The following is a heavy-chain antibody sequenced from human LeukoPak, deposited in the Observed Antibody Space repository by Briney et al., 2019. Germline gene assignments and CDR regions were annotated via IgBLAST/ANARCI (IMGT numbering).Heavy chain of an antibody. D-gene: IGHD3-10*01. V-gene: IGHV4-59*01. CDR1: GGSISSYY. J-gene: IGHJ4*02. CDR3: ARSELLWFGGVDSGFDY. Sequence: SETLSLTCTVSGGSISSYYWSWIRQPPGKGLEWIGYIYYSGSTNYNPSLKSRVTISVDTSKNQFSLKLSSVTAADTAVYYCARSELLWFGGVDSGFDYWGQGTLVTVSS. CDR2: IYYSGST.